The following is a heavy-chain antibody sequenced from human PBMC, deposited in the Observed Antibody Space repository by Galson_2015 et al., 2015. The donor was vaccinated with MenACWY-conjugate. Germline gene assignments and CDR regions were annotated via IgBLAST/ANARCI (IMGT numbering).Heavy chain of an antibody. Sequence: SLRLSCAASGFTFNTYPMNWVRQAPGEGLEWVSSITSGSDYIYYADSVKGRFTVSRDNAGNSLYLQMNSLRPEDTAVYYCAREDLAWAFGLDYWGQGTLVTVSS. CDR2: ITSGSDYI. V-gene: IGHV3-21*01. J-gene: IGHJ4*02. D-gene: IGHD2/OR15-2a*01. CDR3: AREDLAWAFGLDY. CDR1: GFTFNTYP.